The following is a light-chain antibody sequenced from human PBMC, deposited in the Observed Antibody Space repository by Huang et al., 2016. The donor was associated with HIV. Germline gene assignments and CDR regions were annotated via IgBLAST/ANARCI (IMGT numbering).Light chain of an antibody. V-gene: IGKV3-11*01. Sequence: EIVLTQSPATLSLSPGARATLSCRASQSVSSYLAWYQQKPGQAPRHLIYDTSNRATGIPARFSGSGSGTDFTLTISSLEPEDFAVYYCQQRTNWPTFGQGTRLEIK. CDR1: QSVSSY. J-gene: IGKJ5*01. CDR3: QQRTNWPT. CDR2: DTS.